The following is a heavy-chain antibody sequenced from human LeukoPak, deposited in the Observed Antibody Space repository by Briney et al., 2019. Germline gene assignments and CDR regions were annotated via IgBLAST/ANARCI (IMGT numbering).Heavy chain of an antibody. CDR2: IDHDGINT. Sequence: GGSLRLSCAASGFTFSSYWMHWVRQAPGKGLVWVSRIDHDGINTYYADSVKGRFTISRDNAKNTVSLQMNSLRGEDTAVYYCGREDRIVLGNDALDIWGQGTMVTVSS. J-gene: IGHJ3*02. CDR1: GFTFSSYW. D-gene: IGHD2-8*01. V-gene: IGHV3-74*01. CDR3: GREDRIVLGNDALDI.